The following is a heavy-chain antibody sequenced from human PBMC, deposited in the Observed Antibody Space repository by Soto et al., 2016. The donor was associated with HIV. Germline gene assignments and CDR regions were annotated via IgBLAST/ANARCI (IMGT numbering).Heavy chain of an antibody. J-gene: IGHJ6*02. CDR3: TTGTDRGLTYYYYYGMDV. V-gene: IGHV3-15*01. CDR1: GFTFSNAW. Sequence: EVQLVESGGGLVKPGGSLRLSCAASGFTFSNAWMTWVRQAPGKGLEWVGRIKTKTDDGTTDYAAPVKGRFTISRDDSKNTLYLQMNSLKTEDTAVYYCTTGTDRGLTYYYYYGMDVWSQGTLGHRLL. CDR2: IKTKTDDGTT. D-gene: IGHD2-21*02.